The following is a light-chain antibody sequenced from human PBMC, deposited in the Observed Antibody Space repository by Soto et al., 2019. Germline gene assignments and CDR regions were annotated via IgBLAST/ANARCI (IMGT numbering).Light chain of an antibody. V-gene: IGLV2-23*02. J-gene: IGLJ1*01. CDR1: SSDVGSYNL. CDR2: EVS. CDR3: CSYAGSSTYV. Sequence: QSALTQPASVSGSPGQSITMSCTGTSSDVGSYNLVSWYQQHPGKAPKVMIYEVSKRPSGVSNRFSGSKFGNTASLTISGLQADDEADYYCCSYAGSSTYVFGTGTKLTVL.